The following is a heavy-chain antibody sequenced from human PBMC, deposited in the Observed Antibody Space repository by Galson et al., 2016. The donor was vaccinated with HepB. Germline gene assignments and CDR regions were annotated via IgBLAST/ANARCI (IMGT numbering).Heavy chain of an antibody. CDR3: ARDLS. J-gene: IGHJ4*02. CDR2: ISYDGSNK. V-gene: IGHV3-30*04. Sequence: SLRLSCAASGFAFNTFALHWVRQAPGKGLEWVALISYDGSNKYYADSVKGRFTISRDNSKNTLSLQMNSLRTDDTAVYYCARDLSWGQGILVTVSS. D-gene: IGHD2/OR15-2a*01. CDR1: GFAFNTFA.